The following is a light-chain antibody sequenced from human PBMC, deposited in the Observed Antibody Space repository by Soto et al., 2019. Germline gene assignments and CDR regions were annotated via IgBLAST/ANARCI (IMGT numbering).Light chain of an antibody. CDR2: GAS. V-gene: IGKV3-15*01. CDR3: QQYNNWPPT. Sequence: EIVMTQSPATLSVSPGERATLSCRASQSVSGNLAWYQQKPGQVPRRLIYGASTGATRIPARFSGSRSGTEFTLTISSLQSEDFAAYYCQQYNNWPPTFGQGTKVEIK. J-gene: IGKJ1*01. CDR1: QSVSGN.